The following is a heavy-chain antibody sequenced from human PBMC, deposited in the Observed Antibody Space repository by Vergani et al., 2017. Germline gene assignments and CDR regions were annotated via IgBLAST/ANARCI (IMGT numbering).Heavy chain of an antibody. CDR1: GGTFSSYT. V-gene: IGHV1-69*02. CDR3: ARVGYSSSSLGLLDY. D-gene: IGHD6-6*01. J-gene: IGHJ4*02. Sequence: QVQLVQSGAEVKKPGSSVKVSCKASGGTFSSYTISWVRQAPGQGLEWMGRIIPILGIANYAQKFQRRVTITADKSRSTAYMELSSLRSEDTAVYYCARVGYSSSSLGLLDYWGQGTLVTVSS. CDR2: IIPILGIA.